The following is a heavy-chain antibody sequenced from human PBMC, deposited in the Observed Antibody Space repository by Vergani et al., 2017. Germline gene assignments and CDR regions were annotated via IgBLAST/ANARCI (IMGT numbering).Heavy chain of an antibody. D-gene: IGHD6-19*01. V-gene: IGHV3-7*03. CDR1: GFTFSSYW. CDR2: IKQDGSEK. J-gene: IGHJ4*02. Sequence: EVQLVQSGAEVKKPGESLRLSCAASGFTFSSYWMSWVRQAPGKGLEWVANIKQDGSEKYYVDSVKGRFTISRDNAKNSLYLQMNSLRAEDTALYYCAKDMALAVAGTGFDYWGQGTLVTVSS. CDR3: AKDMALAVAGTGFDY.